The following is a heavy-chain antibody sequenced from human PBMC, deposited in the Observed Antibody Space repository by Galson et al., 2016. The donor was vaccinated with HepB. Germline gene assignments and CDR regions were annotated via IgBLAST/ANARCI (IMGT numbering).Heavy chain of an antibody. Sequence: SLRLSCAASGFNFSYYAMHWVRQAPGKGLAWVASISYDGRTNYYVDSLKGRFTISSDNSKRTLDLQMNSVRVEDTAVYYCAKSRLRFLGWGTHGMNVGGQGTTVSVS. CDR1: GFNFSYYA. CDR2: ISYDGRTN. CDR3: AKSRLRFLGWGTHGMNV. J-gene: IGHJ6*02. V-gene: IGHV3-30*18. D-gene: IGHD3-3*01.